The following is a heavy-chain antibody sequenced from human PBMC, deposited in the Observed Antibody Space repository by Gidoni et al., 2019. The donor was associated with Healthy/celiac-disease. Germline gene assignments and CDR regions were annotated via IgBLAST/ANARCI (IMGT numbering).Heavy chain of an antibody. CDR1: GFTFSSYG. D-gene: IGHD3-10*01. V-gene: IGHV3-30*18. CDR2: ISYDGSNK. J-gene: IGHJ4*02. Sequence: VVVQPGRSLRLSCAASGFTFSSYGMHWVRQAPGKGLEWVTVISYDGSNKYYADSVKGRFTISRDNSKNTLYLQMNSLRAEDTAVYYCAKLGGSGPNDYWGQGTLVTVSS. CDR3: AKLGGSGPNDY.